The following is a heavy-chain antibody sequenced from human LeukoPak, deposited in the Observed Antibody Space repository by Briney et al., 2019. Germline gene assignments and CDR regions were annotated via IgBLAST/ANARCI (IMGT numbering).Heavy chain of an antibody. CDR2: IYSGGYT. CDR1: GFTVSSNY. J-gene: IGHJ5*02. Sequence: GGSLRLSCAASGFTVSSNYMSWVRQAPGKGLEWVSVIYSGGYTYYADSVKGRFTISRDNSKNTLYLQMNSLRAEDTAVYYCAGEGDSYNYWFDPWGQGTLVTVSS. D-gene: IGHD5-24*01. V-gene: IGHV3-53*01. CDR3: AGEGDSYNYWFDP.